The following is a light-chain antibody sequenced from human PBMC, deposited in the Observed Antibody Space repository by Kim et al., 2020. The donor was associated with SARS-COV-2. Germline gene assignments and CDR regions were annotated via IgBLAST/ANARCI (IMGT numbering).Light chain of an antibody. CDR2: EAS. J-gene: IGKJ1*01. CDR1: ESISDY. Sequence: EVASTQSPATLSLSPGERVILSCRASESISDYLAWYQQKPGQAPRLLIYEASNRATGISARFSGSGSGTDFTLTISSLEPEDFAVYYCQYRGNWPGTFGQGTKVDIK. V-gene: IGKV3-11*01. CDR3: QYRGNWPGT.